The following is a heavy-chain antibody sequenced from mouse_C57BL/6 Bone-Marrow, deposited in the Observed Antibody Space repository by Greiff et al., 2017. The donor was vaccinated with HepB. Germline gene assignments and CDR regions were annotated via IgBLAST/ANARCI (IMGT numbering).Heavy chain of an antibody. Sequence: VKLMESGAELMKPGASVKLSCKATGYTFTGYWIEGVKRRPEHGLEWIGEILPGSGSTNYNEKFKGKATFTADTSSNTAYMQLSSLTTEDSAIYYCARDTTNYAMDYWGQGTSVTVSS. CDR3: ARDTTNYAMDY. J-gene: IGHJ4*01. CDR1: GYTFTGYW. D-gene: IGHD1-1*01. V-gene: IGHV1-9*01. CDR2: ILPGSGST.